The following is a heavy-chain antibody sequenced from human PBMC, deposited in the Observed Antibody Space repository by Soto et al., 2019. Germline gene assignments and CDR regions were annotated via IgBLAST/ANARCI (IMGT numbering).Heavy chain of an antibody. D-gene: IGHD3-3*01. J-gene: IGHJ4*02. Sequence: PSVTLCLPCTASGGSFKSESFSWSCSRRRPGKGLEWSGYGYKTGRTSYNPSLKSRVSISMDTSKNQFSLNLESVTAADTAVYFCARDFAYFDSWGQGTLVTVSS. V-gene: IGHV4-61*01. CDR1: GGSFKSESFS. CDR3: ARDFAYFDS. CDR2: GYKTGRT.